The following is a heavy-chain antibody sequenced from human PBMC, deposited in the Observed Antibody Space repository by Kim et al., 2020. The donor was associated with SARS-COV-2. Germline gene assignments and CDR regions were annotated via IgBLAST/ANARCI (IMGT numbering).Heavy chain of an antibody. CDR3: AKGTYYDILTGYFGLDY. V-gene: IGHV3-30*02. J-gene: IGHJ4*02. D-gene: IGHD3-9*01. Sequence: KGQFTTSRDNAKHALYLQMNSLRAEDTAVYYCAKGTYYDILTGYFGLDYWGQGTLVTVSS.